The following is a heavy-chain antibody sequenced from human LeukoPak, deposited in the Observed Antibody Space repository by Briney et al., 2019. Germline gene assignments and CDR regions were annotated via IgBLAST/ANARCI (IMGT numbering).Heavy chain of an antibody. D-gene: IGHD2-2*01. CDR3: AKERRGYCGITSCPNWFDS. CDR1: GFTFKNYA. J-gene: IGHJ5*01. V-gene: IGHV3-23*01. Sequence: GGSLRLSCAAYGFTFKNYAMSWVHQAPGKGLEWVSAISASGGTTYYADSVKGRFTISRDNSESTLFLQMNSLRAEDTAVYYCAKERRGYCGITSCPNWFDSWGQGTLVTVSS. CDR2: ISASGGTT.